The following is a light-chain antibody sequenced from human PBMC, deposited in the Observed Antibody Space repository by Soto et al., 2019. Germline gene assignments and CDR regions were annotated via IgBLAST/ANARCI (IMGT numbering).Light chain of an antibody. J-gene: IGKJ2*01. CDR2: DAS. Sequence: AIQLTQSPSSLSASVGDRVTITCRASQGISSALAWYQQKPGKASKVLIYDASSLEGGVPSRFSGSGSATDFTLTVSSLQPEDFATYYCQQFNSYPYTFGQGTKLEIK. CDR1: QGISSA. CDR3: QQFNSYPYT. V-gene: IGKV1-13*02.